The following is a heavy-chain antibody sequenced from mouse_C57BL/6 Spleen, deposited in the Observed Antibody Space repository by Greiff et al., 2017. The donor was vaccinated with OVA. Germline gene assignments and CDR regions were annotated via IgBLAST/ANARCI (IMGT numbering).Heavy chain of an antibody. CDR3: TRGYYSNSWFAD. V-gene: IGHV1-22*01. D-gene: IGHD2-5*01. CDR1: GYTFTDYY. Sequence: EVQLQQSGPELVKPGASVKMSCKASGYTFTDYYMHWVKQSHGKSLEWIGYITPNNGGTSYNQKFKGKVTLTVNKSYSTAYMELRILTSEDSAVYYCTRGYYSNSWFADWGQGTLVTVSA. CDR2: ITPNNGGT. J-gene: IGHJ3*01.